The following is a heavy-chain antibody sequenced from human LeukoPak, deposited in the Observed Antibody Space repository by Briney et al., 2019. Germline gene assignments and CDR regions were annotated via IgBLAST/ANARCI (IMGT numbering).Heavy chain of an antibody. Sequence: SGGSLRLSCAASGFTFSNAWMSWVRQAPGKGLEWVGRIKSKTDGGTTDYAAPVKGRFTISRDDSKNTLYLQMNSLKTEDTAVYYCTTRTRGREGAVAGHFDYWGQGTLVTVSS. CDR3: TTRTRGREGAVAGHFDY. CDR1: GFTFSNAW. V-gene: IGHV3-15*01. J-gene: IGHJ4*02. D-gene: IGHD6-19*01. CDR2: IKSKTDGGTT.